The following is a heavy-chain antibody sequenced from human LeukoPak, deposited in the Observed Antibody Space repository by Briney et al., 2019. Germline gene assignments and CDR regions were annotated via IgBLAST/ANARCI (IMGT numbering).Heavy chain of an antibody. V-gene: IGHV1-2*02. CDR2: INPNSGGT. CDR3: ARFDPCRSTSFYASFDN. D-gene: IGHD2-2*01. J-gene: IGHJ4*02. Sequence: ASVKVSCKASGYTFTGYYMHWVRQAPGQGLEWMGGINPNSGGTNYAQKFQGRGTMTRDTSISTAYMELSRLRADDTAVYCCARFDPCRSTSFYASFDNSGQGNPGTVS. CDR1: GYTFTGYY.